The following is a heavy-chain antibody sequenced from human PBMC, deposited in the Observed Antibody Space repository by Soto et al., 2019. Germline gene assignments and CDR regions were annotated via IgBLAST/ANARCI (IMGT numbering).Heavy chain of an antibody. D-gene: IGHD6-13*01. CDR2: IYYSGST. V-gene: IGHV4-31*03. Sequence: QVQLQESGPGLVKPSQTLSLTCTVSGGSISSGGYYWSWIRQHPGKGLEWIGYIYYSGSTYYNPSLKSRVTISVDTSKNQFALKMSSVTAADTAVYYCARGGIAAAAPPDYWGQGTLVTVSS. CDR3: ARGGIAAAAPPDY. J-gene: IGHJ4*02. CDR1: GGSISSGGYY.